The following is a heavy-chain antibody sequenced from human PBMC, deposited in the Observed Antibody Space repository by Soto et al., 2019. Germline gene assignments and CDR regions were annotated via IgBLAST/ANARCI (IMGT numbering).Heavy chain of an antibody. CDR3: ALQTGYSSSWYGYYYYGMDV. CDR2: IYYSGST. V-gene: IGHV4-39*01. D-gene: IGHD6-13*01. CDR1: GGSISSSSYY. Sequence: PSETLSLTCTVPGGSISSSSYYWGWIRQPPGKGLEWIGSIYYSGSTYYNPSLKSRVTISVDTSKNQFSLKLSSVTAADTAVYYCALQTGYSSSWYGYYYYGMDVWGQGTTVTISS. J-gene: IGHJ6*02.